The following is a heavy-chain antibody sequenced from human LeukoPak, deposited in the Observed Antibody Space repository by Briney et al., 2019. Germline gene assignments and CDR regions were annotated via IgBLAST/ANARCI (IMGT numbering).Heavy chain of an antibody. CDR1: GGSISSYY. J-gene: IGHJ5*02. CDR3: VRHVGDTNYGWFDP. CDR2: IYYSGST. Sequence: SETLSLTCTVSGGSISSYYWSWIRQPPGKGLEWIGYIYYSGSTNYNPSLKSRVTISVDTSKNQFSLKLSSVTAADTAVYYCVRHVGDTNYGWFDPWGQGTLVTVSS. D-gene: IGHD4-11*01. V-gene: IGHV4-59*01.